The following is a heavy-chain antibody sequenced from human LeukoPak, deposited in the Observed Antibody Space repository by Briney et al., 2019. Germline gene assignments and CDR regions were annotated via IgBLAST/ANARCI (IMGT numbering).Heavy chain of an antibody. CDR2: ITSSSSYI. Sequence: GGSLRLSCAASGFTFGRYSMNWVRQAPGKGLEWVSSITSSSSYIYYADSVKGRFTISRDNVKNSLYLQMHSLRAEDTAVYYCARAAGELLPFDYFDYWGQGTLVTVSS. V-gene: IGHV3-21*06. D-gene: IGHD3-10*01. J-gene: IGHJ4*02. CDR1: GFTFGRYS. CDR3: ARAAGELLPFDYFDY.